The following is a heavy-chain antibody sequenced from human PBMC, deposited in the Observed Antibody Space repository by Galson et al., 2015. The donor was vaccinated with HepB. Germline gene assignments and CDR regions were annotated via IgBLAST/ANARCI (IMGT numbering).Heavy chain of an antibody. CDR3: ARDGTKYQLLYYYYYYYMDV. Sequence: SLRLSCAASGFTFSRYAMSWVRQAPGKGLEWVSYISSSGSTIYYADSVKGRFTISRDNAKNSLYLQMDSLRAEDTAVYYCARDGTKYQLLYYYYYYYMDVWGKGTTVTVSS. CDR2: ISSSGSTI. J-gene: IGHJ6*03. V-gene: IGHV3-11*01. CDR1: GFTFSRYA. D-gene: IGHD2-2*02.